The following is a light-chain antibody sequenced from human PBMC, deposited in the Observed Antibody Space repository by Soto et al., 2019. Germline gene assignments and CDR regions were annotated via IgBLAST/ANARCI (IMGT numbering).Light chain of an antibody. CDR3: QCYDSTPSGYV. J-gene: IGLJ1*01. CDR1: SSNIGAGYD. Sequence: QSVLTQPPSVSGAPGQRVTISCTGSSSNIGAGYDVHWYQQLPGTAPKLLIYANNNRPSGVPDRFAGSKSGTSVSLAITGLQSDDEADYYCQCYDSTPSGYVFGTGTKLNVL. CDR2: ANN. V-gene: IGLV1-40*01.